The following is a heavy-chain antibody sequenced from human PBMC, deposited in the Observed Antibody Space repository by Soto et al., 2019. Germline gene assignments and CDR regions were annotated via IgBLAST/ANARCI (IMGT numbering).Heavy chain of an antibody. CDR2: IIPIFGTA. J-gene: IGHJ6*02. CDR1: GGTFSSYA. Sequence: SVKVSCKASGGTFSSYAISWVRQAPGQGLEWMGGIIPIFGTANYAQKFQGRVTITADESTSTAYMELSSLRSEDTAVYYCASNSGSDSNFGTPTPDPYMDVWGQGTTLTVSS. CDR3: ASNSGSDSNFGTPTPDPYMDV. V-gene: IGHV1-69*13. D-gene: IGHD3-22*01.